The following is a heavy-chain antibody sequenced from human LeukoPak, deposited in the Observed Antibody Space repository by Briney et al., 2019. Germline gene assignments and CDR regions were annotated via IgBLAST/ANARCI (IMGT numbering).Heavy chain of an antibody. CDR1: GFTFDDYG. CDR3: ARDWYGDSYFDD. CDR2: INGSGGST. V-gene: IGHV3-23*01. D-gene: IGHD4-17*01. Sequence: GGSLRLSCAASGFTFDDYGMSWVRQAPGKGLEWVSDINGSGGSTYYADSVKGRFTISRDNSKNTLYLQMNSLRAEDTAFYYCARDWYGDSYFDDWGRGTLVIVSS. J-gene: IGHJ4*02.